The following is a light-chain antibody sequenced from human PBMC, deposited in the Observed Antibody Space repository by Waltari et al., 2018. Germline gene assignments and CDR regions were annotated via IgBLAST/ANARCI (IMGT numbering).Light chain of an antibody. Sequence: EIVLTQSPGTLSVSPGERVTLSYRASQSVSRTLAWYQQKPGQAPRLLIYDASTRATGIPDRFSGSVSGTDFSLTISRLEPEYFAVYYCQKYGTLPATFGQRTKVEIK. V-gene: IGKV3-20*01. CDR1: QSVSRT. J-gene: IGKJ1*01. CDR3: QKYGTLPAT. CDR2: DAS.